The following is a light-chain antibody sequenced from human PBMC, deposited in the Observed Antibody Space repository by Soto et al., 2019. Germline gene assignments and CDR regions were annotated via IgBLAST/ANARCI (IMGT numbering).Light chain of an antibody. CDR2: GNS. V-gene: IGLV1-40*01. J-gene: IGLJ2*01. CDR3: QSYDSSLSGVV. Sequence: QSVLTQPPSVSVAPGQRVTISCTGSSSNIGAGYDVHWYQQLPGTAPKLLIYGNSNRPSGVPDRFSGSKSGTSASLAITGLQDEDEADYYCQSYDSSLSGVVFGGGIKVTVL. CDR1: SSNIGAGYD.